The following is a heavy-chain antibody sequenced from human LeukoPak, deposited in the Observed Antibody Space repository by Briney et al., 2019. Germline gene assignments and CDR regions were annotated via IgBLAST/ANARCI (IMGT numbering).Heavy chain of an antibody. V-gene: IGHV4-59*11. J-gene: IGHJ4*02. Sequence: SETLSLTCTVSGGSFSSHYWSWIRQPPGKGLEWIGYIYYSGSTNYNPSLKSRVTISVDTSKNQFSLKLSSVTAADTAVYYCARNGGYSSSSGVDYFDYWGQGTLVTVSS. CDR3: ARNGGYSSSSGVDYFDY. D-gene: IGHD6-6*01. CDR1: GGSFSSHY. CDR2: IYYSGST.